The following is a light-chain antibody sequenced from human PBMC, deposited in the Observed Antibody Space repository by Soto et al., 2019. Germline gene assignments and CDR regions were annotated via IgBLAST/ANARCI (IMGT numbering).Light chain of an antibody. Sequence: EIVMTQSPASLSVSPGERVTLSCRASQSISTELAWYQQKPGQPPRLLIYGASTRATGIPARFSGSGSGTEFTLTISYLQSEDFAVYYCQQYGSSYTFGQGTKLEIK. J-gene: IGKJ2*01. CDR3: QQYGSSYT. CDR1: QSISTE. CDR2: GAS. V-gene: IGKV3-15*01.